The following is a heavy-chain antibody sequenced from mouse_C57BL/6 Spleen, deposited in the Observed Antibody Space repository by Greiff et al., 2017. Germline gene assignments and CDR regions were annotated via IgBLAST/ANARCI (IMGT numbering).Heavy chain of an antibody. CDR1: GYTFTSYW. V-gene: IGHV1-52*01. Sequence: QVQLKESGAELVRPGASVTLSCKASGYTFTSYWMHWVKQRPIQGLEWIGNIDPSDSETHYNQKFKDKATLTVDKSSSTAYMQLSSLTSEDSAVYYCARGSGSDYWGQGTTLTVSS. CDR2: IDPSDSET. D-gene: IGHD1-3*01. J-gene: IGHJ2*01. CDR3: ARGSGSDY.